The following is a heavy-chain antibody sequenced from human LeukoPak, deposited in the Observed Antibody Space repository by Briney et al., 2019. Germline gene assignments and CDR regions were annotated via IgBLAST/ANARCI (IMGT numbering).Heavy chain of an antibody. CDR1: GGSISSYY. V-gene: IGHV4-59*01. D-gene: IGHD3-22*01. CDR2: IYYSGST. J-gene: IGHJ3*02. Sequence: SETLSLTCTVSGGSISSYYWSWIRQPPGKGLEWIGYIYYSGSTNYNPSLKSRVTISVDTSKNQFSLKLSSVTAADTAVYYCARELYFDRAFDIWGQGTMVTVSS. CDR3: ARELYFDRAFDI.